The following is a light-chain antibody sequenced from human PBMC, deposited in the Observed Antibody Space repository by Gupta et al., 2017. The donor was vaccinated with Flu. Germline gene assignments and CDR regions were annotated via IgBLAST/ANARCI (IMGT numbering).Light chain of an antibody. CDR1: TSNIGANY. J-gene: IGLJ3*02. CDR2: ENN. V-gene: IGLV1-51*02. Sequence: QSVLTQPPSVSAPPGQKVTISCSGRTSNIGANYVSWYQQLPGTAPRLLIYENNKRPSGIPDRFSGSKSGTSATLGITELQTGDEADYYCGTWDNSLNFARVFGGGTRLTVL. CDR3: GTWDNSLNFARV.